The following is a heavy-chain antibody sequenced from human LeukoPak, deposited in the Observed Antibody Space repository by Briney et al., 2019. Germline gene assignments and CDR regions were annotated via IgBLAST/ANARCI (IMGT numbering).Heavy chain of an antibody. CDR3: ARQGGGQGSFGGVLNWFDP. D-gene: IGHD3-16*01. CDR2: IYYSGNT. V-gene: IGHV4-59*08. J-gene: IGHJ5*02. Sequence: SETLSLTCTVSGGSISTYYWTWIRQPPGKGLEWIGYIYYSGNTNFNPSLKSRVTISLDTSKTQFSLNLRSVTAADTAVYYCARQGGGQGSFGGVLNWFDPWGQGTLVTVSS. CDR1: GGSISTYY.